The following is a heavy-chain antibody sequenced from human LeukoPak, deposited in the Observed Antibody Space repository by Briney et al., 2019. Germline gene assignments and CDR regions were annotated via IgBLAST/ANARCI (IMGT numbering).Heavy chain of an antibody. V-gene: IGHV1-8*03. D-gene: IGHD6-6*01. Sequence: VASVKDSCKASGYTFTNYDINSVPQATGQRLEWMSCMNRNSGNTGYAQKLQGRVTFTRDTSISTAYMELSRLRSEDTAVYYCARGLGSFGLVPGSDYWGQGTLVTVSS. CDR1: GYTFTNYD. CDR2: MNRNSGNT. CDR3: ARGLGSFGLVPGSDY. J-gene: IGHJ4*02.